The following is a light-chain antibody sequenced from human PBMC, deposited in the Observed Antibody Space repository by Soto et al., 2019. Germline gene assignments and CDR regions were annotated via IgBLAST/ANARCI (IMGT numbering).Light chain of an antibody. CDR3: QQRSNWPT. Sequence: ETVLTQSPATLSLSPGERATLSCRASQSVSSYLAWYQQKPGQAPRLLIYDASNRATGIPARFSGSGSGTDFTLTISSLEPEDFAVYYCQQRSNWPTFGGGTKVDIK. CDR2: DAS. CDR1: QSVSSY. J-gene: IGKJ4*01. V-gene: IGKV3-11*01.